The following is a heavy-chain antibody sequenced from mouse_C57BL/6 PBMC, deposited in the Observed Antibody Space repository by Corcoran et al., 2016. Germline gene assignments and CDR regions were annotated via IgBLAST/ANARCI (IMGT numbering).Heavy chain of an antibody. D-gene: IGHD2-3*01. V-gene: IGHV9-3*01. CDR1: GYTFTTYG. J-gene: IGHJ1*03. CDR2: INTYSGVP. Sequence: QIQLVQSGPELKKPGETVKISCKASGYTFTTYGMSWVKQAPGKGLKWMGWINTYSGVPTYADDFKGRFAFSLETSASTAYLQINNLKNEDTATYFCSDGYPWYFDVWGTGTTVTVSS. CDR3: SDGYPWYFDV.